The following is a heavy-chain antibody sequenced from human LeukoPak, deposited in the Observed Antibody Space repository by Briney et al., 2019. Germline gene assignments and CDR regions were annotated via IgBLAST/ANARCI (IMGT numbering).Heavy chain of an antibody. Sequence: GGSLRLSCAASGFTFSSYAMSWVRQAPGKGLEWVSAISGSGGSTYYADAVKGRFTISRDNSKNTLYLQMNSLRAEDTAVYYCARTNYDILTGDIYYYYGMDVWGQGTTVTVSS. CDR3: ARTNYDILTGDIYYYYGMDV. CDR2: ISGSGGST. V-gene: IGHV3-23*01. CDR1: GFTFSSYA. J-gene: IGHJ6*01. D-gene: IGHD3-9*01.